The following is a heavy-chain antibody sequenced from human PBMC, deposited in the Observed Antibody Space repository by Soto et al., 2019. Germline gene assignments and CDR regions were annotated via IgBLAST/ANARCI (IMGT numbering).Heavy chain of an antibody. J-gene: IGHJ4*02. D-gene: IGHD2-8*01. CDR2: IFPADSEI. CDR1: GYTFTSHW. V-gene: IGHV5-51*01. Sequence: GESLKISCQTFGYTFTSHWIAWVRQKPGKGLEWMGIIFPADSEIRQSPSFRGHVTISADKSISTAYLQWSSLEASDTAVYYCARPLYPGYCTDGVCYSYAFWGQGTPVTVSS. CDR3: ARPLYPGYCTDGVCYSYAF.